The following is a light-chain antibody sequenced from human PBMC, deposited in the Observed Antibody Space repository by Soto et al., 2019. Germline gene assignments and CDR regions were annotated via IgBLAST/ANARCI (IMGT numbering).Light chain of an antibody. V-gene: IGKV3-20*01. Sequence: EIVLTQSPGTLSLSPGERATLSCRASQSFSSSYLAWYQQKPGQAPRLLIYGASSRATGIPDRFSGSGSGTDFTLTISRLEPEDFEVYYCQQYGSSPLTFGHGTKVDIX. CDR2: GAS. J-gene: IGKJ3*01. CDR3: QQYGSSPLT. CDR1: QSFSSSY.